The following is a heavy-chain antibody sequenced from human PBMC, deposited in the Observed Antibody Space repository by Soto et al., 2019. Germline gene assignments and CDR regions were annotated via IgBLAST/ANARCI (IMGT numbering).Heavy chain of an antibody. D-gene: IGHD6-13*01. V-gene: IGHV4-59*01. J-gene: IGHJ4*02. CDR1: GCSSFRYS. CDR2: IYYSGST. CDR3: ARVKQQLTGHFDY. Sequence: XETRTLNCTVAGCSSFRYSCIWIRQPPGKGLEWIGYIYYSGSTNYNPSLKSRVTISVDTSKNQFSLKLSSVTAADTAVYYCARVKQQLTGHFDYWGPGTLVTVSS.